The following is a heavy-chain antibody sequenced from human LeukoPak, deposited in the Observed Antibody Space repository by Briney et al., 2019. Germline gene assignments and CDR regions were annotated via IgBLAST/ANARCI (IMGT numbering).Heavy chain of an antibody. D-gene: IGHD2-21*02. CDR2: IYENGGTT. Sequence: PGGSLRLSCVGSGFTFRSHAMSWVRQAPEKGLEFVSGIYENGGTTYYADSVKGRFSISRDNSKNTLYLQMDSLRAEDTAVYYCARGVVTVPLYYSDYWGQGTLVTVSS. V-gene: IGHV3-23*01. CDR1: GFTFRSHA. J-gene: IGHJ4*02. CDR3: ARGVVTVPLYYSDY.